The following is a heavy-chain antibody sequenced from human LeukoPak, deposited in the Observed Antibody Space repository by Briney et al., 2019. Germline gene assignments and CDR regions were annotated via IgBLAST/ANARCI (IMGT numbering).Heavy chain of an antibody. J-gene: IGHJ4*02. Sequence: GGSLRLSCAASGFTSSSYAMSWVRQAPGKGLEWVSAISGSGGSTYYADSVKGRFTISRDNSKNTLYLQMNSLRAEDTAVYYCASLRGFSRPYFDYWGQGTLVTVSS. CDR2: ISGSGGST. CDR3: ASLRGFSRPYFDY. V-gene: IGHV3-23*01. CDR1: GFTSSSYA. D-gene: IGHD3-10*01.